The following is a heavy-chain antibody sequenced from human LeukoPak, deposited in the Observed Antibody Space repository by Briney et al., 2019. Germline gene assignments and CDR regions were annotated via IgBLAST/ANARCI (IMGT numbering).Heavy chain of an antibody. J-gene: IGHJ6*03. Sequence: GGSLRLSCAASGFTFDDYGMSWVRQVPGKGLEWVSGINWSGSNTGYADSVKGRFNISRDNAKNSLYLQMNSLRAEDTALYYCARDRLTVEMERTGYYYYTDVWGKGTTVTVSS. CDR1: GFTFDDYG. CDR3: ARDRLTVEMERTGYYYYTDV. CDR2: INWSGSNT. D-gene: IGHD5-24*01. V-gene: IGHV3-20*04.